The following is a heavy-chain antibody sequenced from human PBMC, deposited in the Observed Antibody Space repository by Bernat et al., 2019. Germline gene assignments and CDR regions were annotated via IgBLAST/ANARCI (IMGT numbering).Heavy chain of an antibody. CDR1: GYTFSKSG. Sequence: QVQLVESGGGVVQAGRSLRLSCAASGYTFSKSGMHWVRQAPGKGLEWVAVIWGDGSKKFYADSVKGRFSISKDDSKTTLYLQMNSLTAEDTAVYYCAKGTSGAGDFDYWGQGALVTVSS. CDR2: IWGDGSKK. CDR3: AKGTSGAGDFDY. J-gene: IGHJ4*02. D-gene: IGHD3-3*02. V-gene: IGHV3-33*06.